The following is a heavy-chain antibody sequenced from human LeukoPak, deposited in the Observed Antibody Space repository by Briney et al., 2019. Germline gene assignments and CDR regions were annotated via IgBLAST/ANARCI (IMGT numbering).Heavy chain of an antibody. CDR3: RFGELTNPFDY. CDR2: IIPIFGTA. CDR1: GGTFSSYA. V-gene: IGHV1-69*13. Sequence: GASVKVSCKASGGTFSSYAISWVRQAPGQGLEWMGGIIPIFGTANYAQKFQGRVTITADESTSTAYMELSSLRSEDTAVYYCRFGELTNPFDYWGQGTLVTVSS. J-gene: IGHJ4*02. D-gene: IGHD3-10*01.